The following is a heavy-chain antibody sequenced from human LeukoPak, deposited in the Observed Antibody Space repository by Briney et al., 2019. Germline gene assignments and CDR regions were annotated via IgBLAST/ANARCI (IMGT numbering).Heavy chain of an antibody. CDR2: IYYSGST. V-gene: IGHV4-59*01. CDR1: GGSISSYY. J-gene: IGHJ5*02. Sequence: SETLSLTCTVSGGSISSYYWSWIRQPPGEGLEWIGYIYYSGSTNYNPSLKSRVTISVDTSKNQFSLKLSSVTAADTAVYYCARVIGNSGWFWFDPWGQGTLVTVSS. D-gene: IGHD4-23*01. CDR3: ARVIGNSGWFWFDP.